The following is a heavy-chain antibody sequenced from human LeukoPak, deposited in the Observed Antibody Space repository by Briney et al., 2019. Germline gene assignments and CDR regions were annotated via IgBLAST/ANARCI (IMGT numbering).Heavy chain of an antibody. CDR1: GGSISSSSYY. V-gene: IGHV4-61*02. CDR2: IYTSGST. D-gene: IGHD3-22*01. J-gene: IGHJ3*02. CDR3: ARAEDFYESSGYPTGDAFDI. Sequence: PSETLSLTCTVSGGSISSSSYYFTWIRQAAAAGKGLEWIGRIYTSGSTNYNPSLKSRVTMSVDTSKNQFSLKLSSVTAADTAVYYCARAEDFYESSGYPTGDAFDIWGQGTMVTVSS.